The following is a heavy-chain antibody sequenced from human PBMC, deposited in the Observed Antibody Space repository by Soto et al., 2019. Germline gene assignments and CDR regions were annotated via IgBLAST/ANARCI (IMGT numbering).Heavy chain of an antibody. V-gene: IGHV4-39*01. CDR1: GDSITTNGYY. D-gene: IGHD3-10*01. J-gene: IGHJ4*02. CDR3: ARSHYTYGLFIEY. CDR2: VYSTVSS. Sequence: SETLSLTCSVSGDSITTNGYYWGWIPHPPGKGLQWIGNVYSTVSSFSHPSITSRLFISVDTSKNKFSLRLTSLTAADTAVYYCARSHYTYGLFIEYWGPGIMVTVSS.